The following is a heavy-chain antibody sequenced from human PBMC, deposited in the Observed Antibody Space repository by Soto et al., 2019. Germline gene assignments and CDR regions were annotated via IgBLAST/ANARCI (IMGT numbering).Heavy chain of an antibody. D-gene: IGHD3-10*01. CDR3: ASMVRRSNIDYYHYMDV. V-gene: IGHV1-18*01. CDR1: GYTFTSHG. Sequence: QVQLVQSGAEVKKPGASVKVSCKASGYTFTSHGISWVRQAPGQGLEWMGWISANNGDTNYAQKFQGRVTVTTDTSTSTGYMELRSLRSEDTAVYYCASMVRRSNIDYYHYMDVWGKGTTVTVSS. CDR2: ISANNGDT. J-gene: IGHJ6*03.